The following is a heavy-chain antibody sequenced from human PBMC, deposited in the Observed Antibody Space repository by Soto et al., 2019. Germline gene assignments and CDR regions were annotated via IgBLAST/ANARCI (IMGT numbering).Heavy chain of an antibody. V-gene: IGHV5-51*01. Sequence: GESLKISCRGSGYSFTTYWIGWVRQVPGKGMGWMGIIYPGDSDIRYSPSFQGQVTISAGKSINTAFLQWSSLKASDTAMYYCARQSGYSYGLDYWGQGTLVTVSS. D-gene: IGHD5-18*01. CDR1: GYSFTTYW. J-gene: IGHJ4*02. CDR2: IYPGDSDI. CDR3: ARQSGYSYGLDY.